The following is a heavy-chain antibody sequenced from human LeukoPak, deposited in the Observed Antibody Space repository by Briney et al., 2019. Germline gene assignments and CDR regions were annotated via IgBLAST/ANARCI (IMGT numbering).Heavy chain of an antibody. CDR3: ATDYGSGTYYNDNP. J-gene: IGHJ5*02. CDR1: GFTVGNNY. CDR2: TFSSGTT. Sequence: GGSLRLSCAVSGFTVGNNYMSWVRQAPGKGLEWVSVTFSSGTTFYADSVKGRFTISRDNSENTLYLQMNSLRADDTAVYYCATDYGSGTYYNDNPWGQGTLVTVSS. D-gene: IGHD3-10*01. V-gene: IGHV3-53*01.